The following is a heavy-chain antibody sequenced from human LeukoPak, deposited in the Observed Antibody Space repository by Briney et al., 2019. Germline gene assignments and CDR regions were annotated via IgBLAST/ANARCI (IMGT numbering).Heavy chain of an antibody. J-gene: IGHJ4*02. D-gene: IGHD3-9*01. V-gene: IGHV1-18*01. CDR1: GYTFTSYG. CDR2: ISAYNGNT. CDR3: ARDQAATNTQVRFCLD. Sequence: ASVKVSCKASGYTFTSYGISWVRQAPGQGLEWMGWISAYNGNTNYAQQLQGRVTMTTDTSTSTAYMELRGLRSDDTAVYYCARDQAATNTQVRFCLDWGQGTLVTVSS.